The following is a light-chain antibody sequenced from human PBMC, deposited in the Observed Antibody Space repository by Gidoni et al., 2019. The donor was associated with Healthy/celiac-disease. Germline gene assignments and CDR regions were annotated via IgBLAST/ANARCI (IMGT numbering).Light chain of an antibody. CDR2: DAS. CDR1: QSVSSY. V-gene: IGKV3-11*01. J-gene: IGKJ2*01. Sequence: PGERATLSCRASQSVSSYLAWYQQKPGQATRLLIYDASNRATGIPARFSGSGSGTDFTLTISSLETEDFAVYYCQQRSNWPPYTFGQGTKLEIK. CDR3: QQRSNWPPYT.